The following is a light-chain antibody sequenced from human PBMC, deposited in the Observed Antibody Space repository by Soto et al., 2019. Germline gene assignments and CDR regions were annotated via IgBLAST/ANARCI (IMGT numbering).Light chain of an antibody. Sequence: QSALTQPASVSGSPGQSITISCTGTSSDVGGYDYVSWYQQHPDKAPKLKIYEVTDRPSGVSSRFSGSKSGNTASLTISGLQAEDEADYYCSSLTSGSTRVFGTGTKVTVL. J-gene: IGLJ1*01. CDR2: EVT. CDR1: SSDVGGYDY. V-gene: IGLV2-14*01. CDR3: SSLTSGSTRV.